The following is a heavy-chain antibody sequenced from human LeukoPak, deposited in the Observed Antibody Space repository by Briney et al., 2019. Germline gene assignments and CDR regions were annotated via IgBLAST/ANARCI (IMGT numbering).Heavy chain of an antibody. D-gene: IGHD2-2*01. V-gene: IGHV3-23*01. J-gene: IGHJ4*02. Sequence: GGSLRLSCAASGFTFSSYAMNWVRQAPGKGLEWVSSISDTGGTTYYTDSVKGRFTISRDNSKNTLYLQMNSLRAEDTAVYYCARKYRTSTKCYHVDYWGQGTLVTVSS. CDR1: GFTFSSYA. CDR2: ISDTGGTT. CDR3: ARKYRTSTKCYHVDY.